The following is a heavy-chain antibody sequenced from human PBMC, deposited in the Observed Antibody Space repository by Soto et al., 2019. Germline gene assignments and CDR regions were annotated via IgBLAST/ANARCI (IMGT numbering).Heavy chain of an antibody. CDR1: GGSISSYY. CDR3: ARHHYGDYLDY. CDR2: IYYSGST. Sequence: PSETLSLTCTVSGGSISSYYLSWIRQPPGKGLEWIGYIYYSGSTNYNPSLKSRVTISVDTSKNQFSLKLSSVTAADTAAYYCARHHYGDYLDYWGQGTLVTVSS. J-gene: IGHJ4*02. V-gene: IGHV4-59*08. D-gene: IGHD4-17*01.